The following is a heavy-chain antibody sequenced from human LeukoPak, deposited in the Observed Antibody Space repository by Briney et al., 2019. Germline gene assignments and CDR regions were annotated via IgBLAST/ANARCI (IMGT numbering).Heavy chain of an antibody. V-gene: IGHV1-8*01. D-gene: IGHD6-13*01. CDR1: GYTFTSYD. CDR3: ARGPPVAGAAAGYYFDY. Sequence: ASVKVSCKASGYTFTSYDINWVRQATGQGVEWMGWMNPNSGNTGYAQKFQGRVTMTRNTSISTAYMELSSLRSEDTAVYYCARGPPVAGAAAGYYFDYWGQGTLVTVSS. CDR2: MNPNSGNT. J-gene: IGHJ4*02.